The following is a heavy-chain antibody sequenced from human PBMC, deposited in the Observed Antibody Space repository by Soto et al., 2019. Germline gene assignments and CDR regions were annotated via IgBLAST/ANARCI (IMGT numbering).Heavy chain of an antibody. V-gene: IGHV3-30*03. CDR2: ISYDGSNK. J-gene: IGHJ4*02. D-gene: IGHD1-26*01. CDR1: GFTFSSYG. CDR3: ARGYTIGTYSDY. Sequence: PGGSLRLSCAASGFTFSSYGMHWVRQAPGKGLEWVAVISYDGSNKYYADSVKGRFTISRDNSKNTLYLQMNSLRAEDTAVYYCARGYTIGTYSDYWGQGTLVTVSS.